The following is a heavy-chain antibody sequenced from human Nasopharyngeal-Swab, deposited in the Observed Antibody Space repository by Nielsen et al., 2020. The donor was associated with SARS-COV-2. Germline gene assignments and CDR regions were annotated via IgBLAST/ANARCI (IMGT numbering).Heavy chain of an antibody. V-gene: IGHV3-48*03. CDR2: ISSSGNTL. CDR3: AREGYGDSSFYFDY. CDR1: GLTFSSYE. Sequence: GGSLRLSCAASGLTFSSYEMNWVRQAPGKGLEWVSYISSSGNTLYYADSVKGRFTVSRDNAKNSLFLHLGSLRAEDTAVYYCAREGYGDSSFYFDYWGQGTLVTVSS. J-gene: IGHJ4*02. D-gene: IGHD4-17*01.